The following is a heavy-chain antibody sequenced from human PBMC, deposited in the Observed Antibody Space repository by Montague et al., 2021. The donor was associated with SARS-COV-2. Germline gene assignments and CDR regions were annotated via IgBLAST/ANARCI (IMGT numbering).Heavy chain of an antibody. CDR1: GFTFRHYD. Sequence: SLSLSCAASGFTFRHYDMRWFRQGPGKGLEWISSISGSGDHTYYVDSVEGRFTISRDNSKNMLFLQMNSLKAEDTALYYCAKDSVTVVRGIPDYWGQGTLVTVSS. V-gene: IGHV3-23*01. CDR2: ISGSGDHT. J-gene: IGHJ4*02. D-gene: IGHD3-10*01. CDR3: AKDSVTVVRGIPDY.